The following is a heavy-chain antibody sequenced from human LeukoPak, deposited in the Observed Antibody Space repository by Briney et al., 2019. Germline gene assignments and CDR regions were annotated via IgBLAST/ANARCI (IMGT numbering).Heavy chain of an antibody. V-gene: IGHV3-30-3*01. Sequence: GGSLRLSCAASGFTFSSYAMHWVRQAPGKGLEWVAVISYDGSNKYYADSVKGRFTISRDNSKNTLYLQMNSLRAEDTDVYYCARGVGIAWGQGTLVTVSS. J-gene: IGHJ5*02. D-gene: IGHD1-26*01. CDR2: ISYDGSNK. CDR1: GFTFSSYA. CDR3: ARGVGIA.